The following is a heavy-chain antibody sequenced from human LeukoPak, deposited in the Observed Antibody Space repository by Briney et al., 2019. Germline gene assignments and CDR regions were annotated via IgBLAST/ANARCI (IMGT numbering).Heavy chain of an antibody. D-gene: IGHD3-22*01. CDR1: GYSISSGYY. J-gene: IGHJ4*02. Sequence: SETLSLTCTVSGYSISSGYYWGWIRQPPGKGLEWIGSIYYSGSTYYNPSLKSRVTISVDTSKNQFSLKLSSVTAADTAVYYCASPAGYYDSSGYGYWGQGTLVTVSS. CDR3: ASPAGYYDSSGYGY. CDR2: IYYSGST. V-gene: IGHV4-38-2*02.